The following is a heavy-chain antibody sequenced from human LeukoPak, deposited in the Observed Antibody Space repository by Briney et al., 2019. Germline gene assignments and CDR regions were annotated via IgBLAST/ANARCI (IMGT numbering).Heavy chain of an antibody. CDR3: TTGTVY. Sequence: GGSLRLSRAASGFTFSNAWMSWVRQAPGKGLEWVGGIKSKTDGGTTAYAAHGRGRFTIASDDSKTTLYLQMNSLKTVYTAVYYCTTGTVYWGEGILVTVSS. D-gene: IGHD4-11*01. CDR1: GFTFSNAW. CDR2: IKSKTDGGTT. J-gene: IGHJ4*02. V-gene: IGHV3-15*01.